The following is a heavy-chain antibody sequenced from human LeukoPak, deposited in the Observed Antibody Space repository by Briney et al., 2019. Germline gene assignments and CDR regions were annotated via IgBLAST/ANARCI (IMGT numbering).Heavy chain of an antibody. J-gene: IGHJ4*02. Sequence: ASVKVSCKASGYTFTFYIMHWVRQAPGQRLEWMGWINAGNGDTNYSQKFRDRVTITWDTSASTAYMKLSSLRAEDTAVYYCARGDDYLDDYWGQGTLVTVSS. CDR3: ARGDDYLDDY. CDR2: INAGNGDT. V-gene: IGHV1-3*01. D-gene: IGHD2/OR15-2a*01. CDR1: GYTFTFYI.